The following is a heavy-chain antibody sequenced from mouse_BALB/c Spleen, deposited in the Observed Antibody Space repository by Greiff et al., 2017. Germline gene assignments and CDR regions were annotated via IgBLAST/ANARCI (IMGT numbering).Heavy chain of an antibody. Sequence: EVQLQQSGAELVRPGALVKLSCKASGFNIKDYYMHWVKQRPEQGLEWIGWIDPENGNTIYDPKFQGKASITADTSSNTAYLQLSSLTSEDTAVYYCARTGTGFDYWGQGTTLTGSS. CDR2: IDPENGNT. CDR1: GFNIKDYY. J-gene: IGHJ2*01. V-gene: IGHV14-1*02. D-gene: IGHD4-1*01. CDR3: ARTGTGFDY.